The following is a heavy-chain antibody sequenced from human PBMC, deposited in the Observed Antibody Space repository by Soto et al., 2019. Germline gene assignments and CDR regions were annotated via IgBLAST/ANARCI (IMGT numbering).Heavy chain of an antibody. CDR2: IVVGSGNT. J-gene: IGHJ3*02. CDR3: AASMEGDDYGDFDAFDI. CDR1: GFTFTSSD. V-gene: IGHV1-58*02. D-gene: IGHD4-17*01. Sequence: SVKVSCKASGFTFTSSDMQWVRQARGQRLEWIGWIVVGSGNTNYAQKFQERVTITRDMSTSTAYMELSSLRSEDTAVYYCAASMEGDDYGDFDAFDIWGQGTMVTVSS.